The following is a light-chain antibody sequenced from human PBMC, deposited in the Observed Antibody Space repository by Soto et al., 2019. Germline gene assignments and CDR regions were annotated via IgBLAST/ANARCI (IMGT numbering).Light chain of an antibody. J-gene: IGKJ1*01. Sequence: EVVLTQSPGTLSLSPRERATLSCRASQSVSKNYLAWYQHKPGQAPRLLIYGASNRAPGIPDKFSGSGSGPDFTLSISRLEPEFFAVYYCQQYAASSRTFGQKTLVEV. CDR1: QSVSKNY. V-gene: IGKV3-20*01. CDR2: GAS. CDR3: QQYAASSRT.